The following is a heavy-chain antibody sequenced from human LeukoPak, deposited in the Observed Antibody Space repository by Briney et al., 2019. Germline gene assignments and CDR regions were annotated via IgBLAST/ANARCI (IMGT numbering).Heavy chain of an antibody. D-gene: IGHD6-13*01. CDR2: ISGGGGRT. CDR1: GFTFSSYG. CDR3: ARSSLAIAAAGAYYFDY. V-gene: IGHV3-23*01. J-gene: IGHJ4*02. Sequence: GGTLRLSCEASGFTFSSYGMSWVRQAPGKGLEWVSVISGGGGRTDYADSVKGRFTISRDNSKNTLYLQMNSLRAEDTAVYYCARSSLAIAAAGAYYFDYWGQGTLVTVSS.